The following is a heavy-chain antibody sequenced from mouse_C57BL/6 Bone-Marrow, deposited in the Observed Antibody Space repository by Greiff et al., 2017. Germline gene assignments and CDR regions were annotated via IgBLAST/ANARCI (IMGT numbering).Heavy chain of an antibody. Sequence: QVQLQQSDAELVKPGASVKISCKVSGYTFTDHTIHWMQQRPEQGLEWIGYIYPRDGSTKYNEKFKGKATLTADKSSSTAYMQLNSLTSEESAVYFCARGWLLRLFYAMDYWGQGTSVTVSS. J-gene: IGHJ4*01. CDR3: ARGWLLRLFYAMDY. CDR1: GYTFTDHT. CDR2: IYPRDGST. V-gene: IGHV1-78*01. D-gene: IGHD2-3*01.